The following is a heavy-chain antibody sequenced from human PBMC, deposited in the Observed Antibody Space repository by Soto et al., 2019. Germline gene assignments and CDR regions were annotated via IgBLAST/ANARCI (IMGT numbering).Heavy chain of an antibody. CDR3: ARGELDVAPFAP. CDR2: INPNSGAT. D-gene: IGHD1-26*01. J-gene: IGHJ5*02. CDR1: GYTFTGYY. V-gene: IGHV1-2*02. Sequence: QVQLVQSGAEVKKPGASVKVSCKASGYTFTGYYIHWVRQAPGQGLEWMGWINPNSGATDSVQNFQGRVTMTRDRSITTAYMELSRLRSDDTAVYFCARGELDVAPFAPWVQGTLVTVSS.